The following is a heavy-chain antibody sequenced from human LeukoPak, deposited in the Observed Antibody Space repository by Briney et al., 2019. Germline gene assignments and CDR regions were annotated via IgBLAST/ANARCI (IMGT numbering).Heavy chain of an antibody. CDR1: GYTFTSYA. Sequence: ASVKVSCKASGYTFTSYAMNWVRQAPGQGLEWMGWINTNTGNPTYAQGFTGRFVFSLDTSVSTAYLQISSLKAEDTAVYYCARGLYDYGDYPIDYWGQGTLVTVSS. J-gene: IGHJ4*02. CDR3: ARGLYDYGDYPIDY. D-gene: IGHD4-17*01. CDR2: INTNTGNP. V-gene: IGHV7-4-1*02.